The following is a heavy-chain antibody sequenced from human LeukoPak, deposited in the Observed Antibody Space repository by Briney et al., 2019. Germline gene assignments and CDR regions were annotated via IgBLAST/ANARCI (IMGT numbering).Heavy chain of an antibody. CDR1: GFTFSSYA. V-gene: IGHV3-23*01. D-gene: IGHD4-17*01. J-gene: IGHJ4*02. CDR2: ISGSGGST. Sequence: GGSLRLSCAASGFTFSSYAMSWVRQTPGKGLEWVSAISGSGGSTYYADSVKGRFTISRDNSKNTLYLQMNSLRAEDTAVYYCAKLSGDYGGKVPDYWGQGTLVTVSS. CDR3: AKLSGDYGGKVPDY.